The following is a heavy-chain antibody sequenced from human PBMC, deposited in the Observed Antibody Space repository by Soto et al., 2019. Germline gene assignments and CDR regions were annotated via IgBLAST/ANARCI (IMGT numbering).Heavy chain of an antibody. CDR1: VGSISSGGYS. CDR3: ARVQRADAFDI. Sequence: SETLSLTCTVSVGSISSGGYSLSWIRQPPGKGLEWIGYIYHSGSTYYNPSLKSRVTISVDRSQNQFSLKLSSVTAADTAVYYCARVQRADAFDIWGQGTMVTVSS. CDR2: IYHSGST. J-gene: IGHJ3*02. V-gene: IGHV4-30-2*01.